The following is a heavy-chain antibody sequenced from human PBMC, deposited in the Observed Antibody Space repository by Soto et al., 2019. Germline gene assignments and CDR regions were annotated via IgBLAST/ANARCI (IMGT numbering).Heavy chain of an antibody. CDR3: AKKGGGDYVLGY. Sequence: QITLKESGPTLVKPTQTLTLTCTFSGFSLSTNGVGVGWIRQPPGKALEWLALIYWDDSKHYSPSLKSRLTIPQDTSRNQGGLTMTNMDPVDTATYYCAKKGGGDYVLGYWGQGTLVTVSS. J-gene: IGHJ4*02. V-gene: IGHV2-5*02. CDR2: IYWDDSK. CDR1: GFSLSTNGVG. D-gene: IGHD4-17*01.